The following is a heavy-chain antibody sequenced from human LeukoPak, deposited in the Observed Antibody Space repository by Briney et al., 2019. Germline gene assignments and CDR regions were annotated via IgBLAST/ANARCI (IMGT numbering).Heavy chain of an antibody. CDR2: INPSGGST. V-gene: IGHV1-46*01. J-gene: IGHJ4*02. Sequence: ASVKVSCKASGYTFTSYYMHWVRQAPGQGLEWMGIINPSGGSTSYAQKFRGRVTMTRDMSTSTVYMELSSLRSEDTAVYYCARAMVRGVMRDYWGQGTLVTVSS. D-gene: IGHD3-10*01. CDR1: GYTFTSYY. CDR3: ARAMVRGVMRDY.